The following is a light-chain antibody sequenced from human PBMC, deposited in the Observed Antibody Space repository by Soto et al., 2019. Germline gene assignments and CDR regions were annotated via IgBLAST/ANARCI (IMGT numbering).Light chain of an antibody. Sequence: EIVMTQSPATLSVSPGDTASLSCRASQSVGSNLAWYQQKPGQAPRLLIYGASTRATGIPARFSGSGSGTEFTLTISSLQSEDFAVYYCQQYNNWPMYTFGQGTKLEIK. J-gene: IGKJ2*01. CDR2: GAS. V-gene: IGKV3-15*01. CDR3: QQYNNWPMYT. CDR1: QSVGSN.